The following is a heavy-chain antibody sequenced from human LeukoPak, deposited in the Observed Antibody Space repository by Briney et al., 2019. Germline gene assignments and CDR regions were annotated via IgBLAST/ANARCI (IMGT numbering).Heavy chain of an antibody. D-gene: IGHD2-15*01. CDR3: AREVVSTPSYFDS. Sequence: GRSLRLSCAASGFTVSSSYMYWVRQAPGKGLEWVSFFYRGDSTYYAESVRGRFTISRDNSKNTLYLLMNSLIPEDTAVYYCAREVVSTPSYFDSWGQGTLVTVSS. V-gene: IGHV3-53*01. CDR2: FYRGDST. J-gene: IGHJ4*02. CDR1: GFTVSSSY.